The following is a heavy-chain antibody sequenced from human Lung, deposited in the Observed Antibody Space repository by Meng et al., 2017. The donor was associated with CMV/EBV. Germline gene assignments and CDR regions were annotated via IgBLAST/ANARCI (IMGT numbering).Heavy chain of an antibody. V-gene: IGHV1-8*01. Sequence: QVPLVPCGAEVTKPRASVKVSCKASGYTFTSYDINWVRQGTGQGLEWMGCMNPNRGTTGYAQKFQGRVTMTRNISKSTAYMDLSSLRSEDTAVYYCATGVADFEYWGQGTLVTVSS. D-gene: IGHD6-19*01. J-gene: IGHJ4*02. CDR3: ATGVADFEY. CDR2: MNPNRGTT. CDR1: GYTFTSYD.